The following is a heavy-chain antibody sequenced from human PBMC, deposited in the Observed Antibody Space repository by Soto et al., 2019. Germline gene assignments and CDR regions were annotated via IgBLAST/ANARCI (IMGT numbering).Heavy chain of an antibody. Sequence: QVQLVESGGGVVQPGRSLRLSCAASGFTFSSYGMHWVRQAPGKGLEWVAVIWYDGSNKYYADSVKGRFTISRDNSKNTLYLQMNSLRAEDTAGYYCARGLLAPVGYGMDVWGQGTTVTVSS. CDR3: ARGLLAPVGYGMDV. CDR1: GFTFSSYG. D-gene: IGHD5-12*01. V-gene: IGHV3-33*01. J-gene: IGHJ6*02. CDR2: IWYDGSNK.